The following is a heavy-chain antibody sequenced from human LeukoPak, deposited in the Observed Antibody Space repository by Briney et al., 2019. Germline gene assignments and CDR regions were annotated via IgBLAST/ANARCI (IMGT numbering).Heavy chain of an antibody. CDR1: GYIFTSYG. CDR3: ARGMVTAYYYDSSGDYPNDY. J-gene: IGHJ4*02. CDR2: ISVYNGNT. Sequence: ASVKVSCKASGYIFTSYGVTWVRQAPGQGLEWMGWISVYNGNTNYAQKLQGRVTMTTDISTSTAYMELRSLRSGDTAVYYCARGMVTAYYYDSSGDYPNDYWGQGTLVTVSS. V-gene: IGHV1-18*01. D-gene: IGHD3-22*01.